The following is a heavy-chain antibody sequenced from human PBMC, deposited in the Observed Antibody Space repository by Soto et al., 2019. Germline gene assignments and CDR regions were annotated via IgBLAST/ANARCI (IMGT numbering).Heavy chain of an antibody. CDR3: ARDLDYGGNSATFDI. D-gene: IGHD4-17*01. J-gene: IGHJ3*02. CDR2: IYPGDSRT. Sequence: EVQLVQSGAEVKKPGESLKISCKGSGYSFTTYWIAWVRQMPGKGLEWMGIIYPGDSRTTYSPSFQGQVIISANKSISTAYLQWSSLKASDTAMYYCARDLDYGGNSATFDIWGQGTMVTVSS. V-gene: IGHV5-51*03. CDR1: GYSFTTYW.